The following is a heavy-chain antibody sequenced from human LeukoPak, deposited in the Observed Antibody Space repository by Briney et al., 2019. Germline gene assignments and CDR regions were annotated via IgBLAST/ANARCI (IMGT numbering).Heavy chain of an antibody. V-gene: IGHV3-7*03. CDR2: IKQDGTEE. J-gene: IGHJ4*02. CDR3: ARDPCHGALDY. CDR1: GGSISSYY. D-gene: IGHD2-2*01. Sequence: PSETLSLTCTVSGGSISSYYWSWIRQPPGKGLEWVANIKQDGTEEYYVDSVRGRFSISKDNAKNSLYLQMNSLRAEDTAVYYCARDPCHGALDYWGQGALVTVSS.